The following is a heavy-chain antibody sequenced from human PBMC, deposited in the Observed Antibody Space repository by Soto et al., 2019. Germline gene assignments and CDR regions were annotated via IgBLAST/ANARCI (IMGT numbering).Heavy chain of an antibody. CDR2: ISAHNGNT. J-gene: IGHJ4*02. V-gene: IGHV1-18*01. CDR3: ARERYGDY. CDR1: GYTFTSYG. Sequence: QVHLVQSGAEVKKPGASVKVSCKGSGYTFTSYGTTWVRQAPGQGLERMGWISAHNGNTDYAQKLQGRVIVTRDTSTRTADMELRSLRSYDTAVYYCARERYGDYWGQGGMVTVSS. D-gene: IGHD1-1*01.